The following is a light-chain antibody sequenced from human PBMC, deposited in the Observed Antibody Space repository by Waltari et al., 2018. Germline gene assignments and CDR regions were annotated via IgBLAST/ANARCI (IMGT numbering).Light chain of an antibody. CDR3: QQGYSTPPT. CDR1: QTVSNH. Sequence: DIQMIQSPSSLSASVGDRVTITCRASQTVSNHLNWYQQKPGKAPKLLIYAASSLQSGIPSRFSGSGSGTDFTLTISTLQPEDFATYDCQQGYSTPPTFGGGTKVEIK. J-gene: IGKJ4*01. CDR2: AAS. V-gene: IGKV1-39*01.